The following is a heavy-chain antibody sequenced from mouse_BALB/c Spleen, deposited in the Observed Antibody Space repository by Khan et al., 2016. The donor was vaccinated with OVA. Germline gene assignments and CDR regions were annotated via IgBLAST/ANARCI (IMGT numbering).Heavy chain of an antibody. D-gene: IGHD1-2*01. CDR1: GYTFTDFY. CDR3: ARRNYFGYTFAY. V-gene: IGHV1-77*01. Sequence: QVQLQQSGTELARPGASVNLSCKASGYTFTDFYINWVKQRSGQGLAWIGEISPGSGDTYYNEKFKGKATLTADKSSSTAYMQFSSLTSEASAVYVCARRNYFGYTFAYWGQGTLVTVSA. CDR2: ISPGSGDT. J-gene: IGHJ3*01.